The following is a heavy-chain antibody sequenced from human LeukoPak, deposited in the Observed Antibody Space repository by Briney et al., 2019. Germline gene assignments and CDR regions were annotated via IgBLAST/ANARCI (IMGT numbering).Heavy chain of an antibody. V-gene: IGHV1-18*04. Sequence: ASVKVSCKASGYTFTNYGISWVRQAPGQGLEWMGWISAYNGNTNYAQKLQGRVTMTTDTSTSTAYMELRSLRSDDTAVYYCARDPYDFWSGFIMDVWGKGTTVTVSS. CDR3: ARDPYDFWSGFIMDV. CDR2: ISAYNGNT. CDR1: GYTFTNYG. J-gene: IGHJ6*03. D-gene: IGHD3-3*01.